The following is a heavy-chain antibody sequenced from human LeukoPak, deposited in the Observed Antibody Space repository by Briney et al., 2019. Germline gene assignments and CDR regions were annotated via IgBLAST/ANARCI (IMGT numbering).Heavy chain of an antibody. D-gene: IGHD3-10*01. CDR1: GFTVSNDY. CDR2: IYGDGTT. J-gene: IGHJ5*02. Sequence: PGGSLRLSCAASGFTVSNDYMAWVRQAPGRGLEWVSLIYGDGTTFYTDSVKGRFTISRDNFKNTLYLQMSRLRPEDTALYYCARDRAGAQSWVALDPWGQGTLVTVSS. V-gene: IGHV3-66*02. CDR3: ARDRAGAQSWVALDP.